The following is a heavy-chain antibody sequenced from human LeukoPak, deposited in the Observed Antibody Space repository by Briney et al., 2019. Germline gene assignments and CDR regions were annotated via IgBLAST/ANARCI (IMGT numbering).Heavy chain of an antibody. J-gene: IGHJ5*02. CDR2: INHSGST. D-gene: IGHD2-2*03. V-gene: IGHV4-38-2*02. CDR3: AAYMDIIVYGNGFDP. Sequence: SETLSLTCTVSGYSISSGYYWSWIRRPPGQGLEWIGEINHSGSTNYNPSLKSRVTISVDTSKNQFSLKLSSVTAADTAVYYVAAYMDIIVYGNGFDPWGQGTLFTAPS. CDR1: GYSISSGYY.